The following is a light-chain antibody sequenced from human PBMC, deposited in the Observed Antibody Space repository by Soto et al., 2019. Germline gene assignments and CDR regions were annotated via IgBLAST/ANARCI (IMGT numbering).Light chain of an antibody. Sequence: QSALTQAASVSGSPGQSISISCTGTSSDFGTYNSVSWYQQHPGKAPKLMIYDVSYRPSGISGRFSGSKSGNTASLTISGLQAEDEADYYCSSYTTNTYVVFGGGTKLTVL. CDR1: SSDFGTYNS. CDR2: DVS. J-gene: IGLJ2*01. CDR3: SSYTTNTYVV. V-gene: IGLV2-14*03.